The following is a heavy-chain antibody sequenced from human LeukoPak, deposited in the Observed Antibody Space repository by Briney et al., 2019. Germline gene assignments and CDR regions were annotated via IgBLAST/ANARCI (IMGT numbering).Heavy chain of an antibody. J-gene: IGHJ4*02. CDR1: GFTFSNYA. CDR3: AKGSGTSGYYFDN. Sequence: GGSLRLSCAASGFTFSNYAMGWVHQAPGKGLEWVSGITGTTYYADSVKGRFTISRDNSQNTLYLQMNSLRAEDTGVYYCAKGSGTSGYYFDNWGQGTLVTVSS. D-gene: IGHD3-22*01. V-gene: IGHV3-23*01. CDR2: ITGTT.